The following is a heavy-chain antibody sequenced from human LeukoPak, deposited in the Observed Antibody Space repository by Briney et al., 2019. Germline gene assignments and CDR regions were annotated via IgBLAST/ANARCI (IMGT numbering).Heavy chain of an antibody. Sequence: ASVKVSCKVSGYTFTELSMHWVRQAPGKGLEWMGGFDPEDGETIYAQKFQGRVTMTEDTSTDTAYMELSRLRSEDTAVYYCATGSISVAHFDYWGQGTLVTVSS. J-gene: IGHJ4*02. CDR2: FDPEDGET. CDR1: GYTFTELS. CDR3: ATGSISVAHFDY. V-gene: IGHV1-24*01. D-gene: IGHD6-19*01.